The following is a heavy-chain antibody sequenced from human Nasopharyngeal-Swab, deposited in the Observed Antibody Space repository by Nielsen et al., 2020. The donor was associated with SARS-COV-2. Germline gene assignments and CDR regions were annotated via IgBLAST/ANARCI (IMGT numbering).Heavy chain of an antibody. J-gene: IGHJ4*02. CDR1: GGSISSGGYY. D-gene: IGHD3-16*02. V-gene: IGHV4-31*02. CDR3: ARGLRDYVWGSYRSYFDY. Sequence: SCTVSGGSISSGGYYWSWIRQHPGKGLEWIGYIYYSGSTYYNPSLKSRVTISVDTSKNQFSLKLSSVTAADTAVYYCARGLRDYVWGSYRSYFDYWGQGTLVTVSS. CDR2: IYYSGST.